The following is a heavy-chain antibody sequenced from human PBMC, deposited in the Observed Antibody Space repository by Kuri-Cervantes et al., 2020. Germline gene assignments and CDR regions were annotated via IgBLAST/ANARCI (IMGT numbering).Heavy chain of an antibody. V-gene: IGHV1-18*01. CDR3: GRDAGGWSSAGWFDP. J-gene: IGHJ5*02. CDR1: GYDFNSYG. Sequence: ASVKVSCKASGYDFNSYGISWVRQAPGQGLVWMGWISGYNGNTKYSQKFQDRFTMTTDTSTNTVYMDLRGLTSDDTAIYYCGRDAGGWSSAGWFDPWGQGTLVTVSS. CDR2: ISGYNGNT.